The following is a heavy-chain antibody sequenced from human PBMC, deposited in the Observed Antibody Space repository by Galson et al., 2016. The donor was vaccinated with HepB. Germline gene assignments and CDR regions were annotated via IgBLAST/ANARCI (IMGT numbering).Heavy chain of an antibody. Sequence: SVKVSCKASGYTFTDYYIHWVRQAPGQGLEWMGWINLNSGGTDYAQQFQGRVTMTRDTSISTAYMDLSRLRSDDTAVYYCASGDIVAESDTSGDWGQGTRVTVSS. CDR2: INLNSGGT. V-gene: IGHV1-2*02. CDR1: GYTFTDYY. D-gene: IGHD2-15*01. J-gene: IGHJ4*02. CDR3: ASGDIVAESDTSGD.